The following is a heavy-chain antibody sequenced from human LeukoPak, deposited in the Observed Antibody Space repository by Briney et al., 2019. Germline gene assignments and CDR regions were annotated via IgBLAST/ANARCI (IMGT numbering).Heavy chain of an antibody. V-gene: IGHV3-7*01. CDR1: GFTFSSYW. CDR3: ARDYGGYSYGPDAFDI. D-gene: IGHD5-18*01. CDR2: IKQDGSEK. J-gene: IGHJ3*02. Sequence: GGSLRLSCAASGFTFSSYWMSWVRQAPGKGLEWVANIKQDGSEKYYVDSVKGRFTISRDNAKNSLHLQMNSLRAEDTAVYYCARDYGGYSYGPDAFDIWGQGTMVTVSS.